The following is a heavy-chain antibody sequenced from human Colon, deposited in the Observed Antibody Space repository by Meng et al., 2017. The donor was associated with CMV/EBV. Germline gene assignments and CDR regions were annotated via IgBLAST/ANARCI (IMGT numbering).Heavy chain of an antibody. Sequence: ETLSLTCTVSGGSFSSTSYHWGWVRQAPGKGLEWVSSISSSSSYIYYTDSVKGRFTITRDNAENSVYLQMNSLRVEDTAVYYCARDQAWFGPWGQGTLVTVSS. CDR1: GGSFSSTSYH. J-gene: IGHJ5*02. CDR3: ARDQAWFGP. V-gene: IGHV3-21*01. CDR2: ISSSSSYI.